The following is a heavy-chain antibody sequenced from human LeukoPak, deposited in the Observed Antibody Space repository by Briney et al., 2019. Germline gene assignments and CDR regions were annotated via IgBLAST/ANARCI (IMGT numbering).Heavy chain of an antibody. CDR1: GGSFSGYY. Sequence: SETLSLTCAVYGGSFSGYYWSWIRQPPGKGLEWIGSIYYSGSTYYNPSLKSRVTISVDTSKNQFSLKLSSVTAADTAVYYCAREFDYWGQGTLVTVSS. J-gene: IGHJ4*02. CDR2: IYYSGST. CDR3: AREFDY. V-gene: IGHV4-34*01.